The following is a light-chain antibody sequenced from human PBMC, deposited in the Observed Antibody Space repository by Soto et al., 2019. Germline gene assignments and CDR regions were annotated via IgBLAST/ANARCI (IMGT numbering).Light chain of an antibody. J-gene: IGKJ1*01. CDR2: GAS. CDR3: QQYNNWPPWT. Sequence: IVLTHSPATLSVSPGERATLSCRASQSVSSNLAWYQQKPGQAPRLLIYGASTRATGIPARFSGSGSGTEFTLTISSLQSEDFAVYYCQQYNNWPPWTFGHGSKVDI. CDR1: QSVSSN. V-gene: IGKV3-15*01.